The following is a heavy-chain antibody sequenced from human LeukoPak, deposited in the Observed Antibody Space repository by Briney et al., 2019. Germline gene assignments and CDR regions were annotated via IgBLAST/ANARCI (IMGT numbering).Heavy chain of an antibody. CDR3: VRHDSFIPF. V-gene: IGHV3-23*01. D-gene: IGHD2-21*01. Sequence: GGSLRLSCAASGFTFTNYAMTWVRQAPGKGLEWVSSISDTYATTYYTDSVKGRCTISRDNSKNTVSLQLNNLRAEETAVYFCVRHDSFIPFWGQGTLVTVSS. CDR1: GFTFTNYA. CDR2: ISDTYATT. J-gene: IGHJ4*02.